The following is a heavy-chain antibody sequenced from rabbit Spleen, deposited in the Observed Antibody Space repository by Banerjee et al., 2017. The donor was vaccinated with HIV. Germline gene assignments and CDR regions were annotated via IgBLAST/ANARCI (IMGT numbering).Heavy chain of an antibody. Sequence: QEQLEESGGGLVKPEGSLTLTCKASGVSFNDKDVMCWVRQAPGKGLEWIACINIVTGKSVYASWAKGRFIMSRTSSTTVTLQMTSLTAADTATYFCARGSGGGVDGWVDYFDLWGPGTLVTVS. V-gene: IGHV1S45*01. CDR2: INIVTGKS. J-gene: IGHJ4*01. CDR3: ARGSGGGVDGWVDYFDL. D-gene: IGHD6-1*01. CDR1: GVSFNDKDV.